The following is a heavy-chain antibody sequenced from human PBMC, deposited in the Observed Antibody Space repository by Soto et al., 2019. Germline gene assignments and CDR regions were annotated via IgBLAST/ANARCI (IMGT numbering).Heavy chain of an antibody. D-gene: IGHD3-10*01. CDR1: VFSFSDYY. CDR2: ISSSGDFT. J-gene: IGHJ3*02. Sequence: GGSLRLSCAASVFSFSDYYMSWIRQAPGKGLEWVSLISSSGDFTNYADSVKGRFTISRDNAKNSLYLQMHSLRAEDTAVYFCARLGAVASRTFDIWGQGSMVTVSS. CDR3: ARLGAVASRTFDI. V-gene: IGHV3-11*06.